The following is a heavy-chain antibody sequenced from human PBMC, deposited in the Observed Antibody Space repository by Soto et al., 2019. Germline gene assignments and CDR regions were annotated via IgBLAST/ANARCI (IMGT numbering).Heavy chain of an antibody. D-gene: IGHD1-7*01. CDR2: ISGNGGAT. J-gene: IGHJ4*02. CDR3: VKDYGRNWNYVFDF. V-gene: IGHV3-64D*08. CDR1: GFIFENFA. Sequence: GGSLRLSCSPSGFIFENFAMHWLRQAPGRGLEYVSSISGNGGATHHADSVRGRFTISRDNSKSILFLQMSSLRPEDTAFYYCVKDYGRNWNYVFDFWGQGTLVTVSS.